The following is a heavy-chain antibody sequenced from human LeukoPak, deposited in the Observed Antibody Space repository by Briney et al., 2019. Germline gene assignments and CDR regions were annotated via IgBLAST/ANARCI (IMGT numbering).Heavy chain of an antibody. D-gene: IGHD3-22*01. CDR3: AGWGARGHYYDSSGYYGY. CDR2: IIPISGTT. V-gene: IGHV1-69*01. CDR1: GGTFSNYA. Sequence: SVKVSCKALGGTFSNYAFSWAPQPPGQGREWMRGIIPISGTTTYAQKYQGRVTVTADESTRSAYIEPTSLTSKDTSVTYCAGWGARGHYYDSSGYYGYWGQGTLVTVSS. J-gene: IGHJ4*02.